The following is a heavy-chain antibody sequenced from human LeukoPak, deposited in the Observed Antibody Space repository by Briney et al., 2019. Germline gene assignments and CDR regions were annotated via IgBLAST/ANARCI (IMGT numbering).Heavy chain of an antibody. CDR1: GFRFADYG. Sequence: GYLRLSCAASGFRFADYGMSWVRHPPGKGLEWVSGINWDGDSIGYAESVKGRFTITRDNDKNSLYLQMNSLRAEDTALYYCARLGGAQFYFYYYMDVWGKGTTVTVSS. V-gene: IGHV3-20*04. CDR2: INWDGDSI. CDR3: ARLGGAQFYFYYYMDV. J-gene: IGHJ6*03. D-gene: IGHD1-26*01.